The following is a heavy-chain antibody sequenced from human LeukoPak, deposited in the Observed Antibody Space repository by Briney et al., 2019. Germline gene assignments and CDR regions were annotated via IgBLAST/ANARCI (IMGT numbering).Heavy chain of an antibody. CDR3: ARRDNSDSSGYFDH. CDR2: IYYTRNT. J-gene: IGHJ4*02. D-gene: IGHD3-22*01. V-gene: IGHV4-39*01. CDR1: GDSIGSGPYY. Sequence: SETLSPTCSVSGDSIGSGPYYWSWIRQSPGKGLEWIGTIYYTRNTYYNSSLKSRVTISIDTSKNQFSLKLSSVTAADTAIYYCARRDNSDSSGYFDHWGQGTLVTVSS.